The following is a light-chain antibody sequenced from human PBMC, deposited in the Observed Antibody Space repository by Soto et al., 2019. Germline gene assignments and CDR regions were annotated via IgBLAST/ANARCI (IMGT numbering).Light chain of an antibody. V-gene: IGKV3-20*01. J-gene: IGKJ3*01. CDR2: GAS. CDR1: QSVISTY. Sequence: EIVLTQSPGTLSLSPGERASLSCRASQSVISTYLAWYQHKPGQAPRLLIYGASNRATGIPDRFSGSGSGTDFSLTISRLEPEDFAVYYCLHYSNSPSRGFTFGPGTKVDLK. CDR3: LHYSNSPSRGFT.